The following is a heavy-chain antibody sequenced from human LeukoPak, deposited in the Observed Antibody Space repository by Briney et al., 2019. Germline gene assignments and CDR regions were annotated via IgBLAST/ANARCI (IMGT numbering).Heavy chain of an antibody. CDR1: GFTFSSYW. CDR2: IKQDGSEK. Sequence: SGGSLRLSRAASGFTFSSYWMTWVRQAPGKGLEWVANIKQDGSEKYYVDSVKGRFTISRDNAKNSLYLQMNSLRAEDTAVYYCARANYYDSSGYYYWGQGTLVTVSS. J-gene: IGHJ4*02. V-gene: IGHV3-7*02. D-gene: IGHD3-22*01. CDR3: ARANYYDSSGYYY.